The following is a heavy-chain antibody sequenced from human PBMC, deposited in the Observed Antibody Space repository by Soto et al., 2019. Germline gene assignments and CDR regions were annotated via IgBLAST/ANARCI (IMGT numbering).Heavy chain of an antibody. CDR3: ARQQVDRGSYLLVDY. Sequence: QVQLVQSGAEVKKPGASVKVSCKASGYTFTSYGISWVRQAPGQGLEWMGWISADNGNTNYAQKLQGRVTMTTDTSTSTAYMDLRSLRSDDTAVYYCARQQVDRGSYLLVDYWGQGTLVTVSA. CDR1: GYTFTSYG. J-gene: IGHJ4*02. V-gene: IGHV1-18*01. CDR2: ISADNGNT. D-gene: IGHD3-16*02.